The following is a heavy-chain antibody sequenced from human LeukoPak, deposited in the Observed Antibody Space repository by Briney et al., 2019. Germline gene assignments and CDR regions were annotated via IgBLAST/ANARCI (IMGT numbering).Heavy chain of an antibody. J-gene: IGHJ4*02. V-gene: IGHV3-15*01. D-gene: IGHD3-9*01. CDR1: GFTFSNAW. Sequence: GGSLRLSCGASGFTFSNAWMSWVRQAPGKGLEWVGRVKSKTDGGTTDYAAPVKGRFTISRDDSKNTLYLQMNSLKTEDTAVYYCTTTPSVGFDWSDYWGQGTLVTVSS. CDR2: VKSKTDGGTT. CDR3: TTTPSVGFDWSDY.